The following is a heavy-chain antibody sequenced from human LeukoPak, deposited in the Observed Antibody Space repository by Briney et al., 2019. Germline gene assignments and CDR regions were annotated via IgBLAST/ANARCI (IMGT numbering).Heavy chain of an antibody. Sequence: GGSLRLSCAASGFTFSSYAMSWVRQAPGKGLEWVSAISGSGGSTYYADSVKGRFTISRDNSKNTLYLQMNSLRAEDTAVYYCAKDPEHYYDSSGYYSNWFDPWGQGTLVTVSS. D-gene: IGHD3-22*01. CDR1: GFTFSSYA. V-gene: IGHV3-23*01. CDR3: AKDPEHYYDSSGYYSNWFDP. CDR2: ISGSGGST. J-gene: IGHJ5*02.